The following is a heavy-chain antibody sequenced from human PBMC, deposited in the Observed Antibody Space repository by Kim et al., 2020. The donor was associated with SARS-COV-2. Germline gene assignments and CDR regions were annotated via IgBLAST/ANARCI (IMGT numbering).Heavy chain of an antibody. D-gene: IGHD4-4*01. V-gene: IGHV4-4*07. CDR1: GGSISSYY. Sequence: SETLSLTCTVSGGSISSYYWSWIRQPAGKGLEWIGRIYTSGSTNYNPSLKSRVTMSVDTSKNQFSLKLSSVTAADTAVYYCARSGALDYSNYEDYYYYGMDVWGQGTTVTVSS. J-gene: IGHJ6*02. CDR2: IYTSGST. CDR3: ARSGALDYSNYEDYYYYGMDV.